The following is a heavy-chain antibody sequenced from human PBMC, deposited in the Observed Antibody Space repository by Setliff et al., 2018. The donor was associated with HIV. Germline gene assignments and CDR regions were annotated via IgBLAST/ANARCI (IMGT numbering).Heavy chain of an antibody. D-gene: IGHD3-16*01. CDR2: IYTSGTT. V-gene: IGHV4-4*08. CDR1: GGSISSYY. Sequence: SETLSLTCTVSGGSISSYYWSWIRQPPGKRLEWIGYIYTSGTTNYNPSLKSRVSISVDTSKNQFSLRLSSVTAADTAVYYCARDSGSFTSGADWYFALWGRGTLVTVSS. J-gene: IGHJ2*01. CDR3: ARDSGSFTSGADWYFAL.